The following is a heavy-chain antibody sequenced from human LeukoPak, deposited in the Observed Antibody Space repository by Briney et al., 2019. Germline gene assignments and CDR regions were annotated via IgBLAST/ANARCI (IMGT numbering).Heavy chain of an antibody. CDR1: GFTFSSYG. J-gene: IGHJ4*02. D-gene: IGHD3-16*02. CDR3: AKDYYVWGSYRGRAETFDC. Sequence: GGSLRLSCAASGFTFSSYGMHWVRQAPGKGLEWVAFIRYDGSNKYYADSVKGRFTISRDNSKNTLYLQMNSLRAEDTAVYYCAKDYYVWGSYRGRAETFDCWGQGTLVTVSS. CDR2: IRYDGSNK. V-gene: IGHV3-30*02.